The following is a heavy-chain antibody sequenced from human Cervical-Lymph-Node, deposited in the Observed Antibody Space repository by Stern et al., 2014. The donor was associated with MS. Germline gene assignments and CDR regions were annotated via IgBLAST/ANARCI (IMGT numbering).Heavy chain of an antibody. CDR1: GVSVSSGSYY. CDR2: IYYSGRT. D-gene: IGHD4-17*01. CDR3: AGDYGDYGMEV. Sequence: QVQLQESGPGLVKPSESLSVTCNVSGVSVSSGSYYWSWIRQPPGKGLEFIGYIYYSGRTNYSPSLQSRLTMSIDTSKNQFSLRLSSVTAADAAVYYCAGDYGDYGMEVWGQGTTVTVSS. J-gene: IGHJ6*02. V-gene: IGHV4-61*01.